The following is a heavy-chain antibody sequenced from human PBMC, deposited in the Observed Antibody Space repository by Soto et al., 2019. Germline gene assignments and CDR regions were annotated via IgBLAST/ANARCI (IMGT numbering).Heavy chain of an antibody. Sequence: GGSLRLSCAASGFTFSSYSMNWVRQAPGKGLEWVSYISSISSTIYYADSVKGRFTISRDNAKNSLYLQMNSLRDEDTAVYYCARGPLYCSGGSCYSHFDYWGQGTLVTVSS. J-gene: IGHJ4*02. CDR3: ARGPLYCSGGSCYSHFDY. CDR1: GFTFSSYS. D-gene: IGHD2-15*01. V-gene: IGHV3-48*02. CDR2: ISSISSTI.